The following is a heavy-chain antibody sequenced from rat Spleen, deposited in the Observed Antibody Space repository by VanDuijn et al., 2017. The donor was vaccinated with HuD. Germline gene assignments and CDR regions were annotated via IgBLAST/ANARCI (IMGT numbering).Heavy chain of an antibody. CDR3: GRPNQLGGYWYFDF. CDR1: GFSLSNYG. D-gene: IGHD3-4*01. V-gene: IGHV2-13*01. CDR2: IWGNGDT. Sequence: VQLKESGPGLVQPSQTLSLTCTVSGFSLSNYGVIWVRQPPGKGLEWMGVIWGNGDTNYNSALKSRLTISRDTSKSQVFLKMNSLQPEDTGTYYCGRPNQLGGYWYFDFWGPGIMVTVSS. J-gene: IGHJ1*01.